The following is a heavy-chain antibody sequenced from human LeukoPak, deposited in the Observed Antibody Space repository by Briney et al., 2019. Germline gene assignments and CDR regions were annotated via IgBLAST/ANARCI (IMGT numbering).Heavy chain of an antibody. CDR3: ARGPLLGYGSSTSCYTNWFDP. D-gene: IGHD2-2*02. J-gene: IGHJ5*02. CDR1: GYTFTGYY. CDR2: INPNSGGT. V-gene: IGHV1-2*06. Sequence: GASVKVSCKASGYTFTGYYMHWVRQAPGHGVEGMGRINPNSGGTNYAQNFQGRVTITRDTSISTAYMELSSLRSEDTAVYYCARGPLLGYGSSTSCYTNWFDPWGQGTLVTVSS.